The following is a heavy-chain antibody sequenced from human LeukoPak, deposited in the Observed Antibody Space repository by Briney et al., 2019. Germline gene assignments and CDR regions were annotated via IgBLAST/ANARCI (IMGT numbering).Heavy chain of an antibody. CDR2: ISSSSSYI. J-gene: IGHJ6*02. Sequence: PGGSLRLSCAASGFTFSDYYMSWIRQAPGKGLEWVSSISSSSSYIYYADSVKGRFTISRDNAKNSLYLQMNSLRAEDTAVYYCARAGIGLYCSSTSCYNYYYYGMDVWGQGTTVTVSS. V-gene: IGHV3-11*06. D-gene: IGHD2-2*02. CDR3: ARAGIGLYCSSTSCYNYYYYGMDV. CDR1: GFTFSDYY.